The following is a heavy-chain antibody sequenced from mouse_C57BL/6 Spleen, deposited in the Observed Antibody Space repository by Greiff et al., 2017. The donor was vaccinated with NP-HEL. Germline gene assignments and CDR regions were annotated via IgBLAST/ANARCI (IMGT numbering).Heavy chain of an antibody. CDR1: GYSFTSYY. J-gene: IGHJ3*01. CDR3: ARSYGSSSAWFAY. V-gene: IGHV1-66*01. D-gene: IGHD1-1*01. Sequence: QVTLKVSGPELVKPGASVKISCKASGYSFTSYYIHWVKQRPGQGLEWIGWIYPGSGNTKYNEKFKGKATLTADTSSSTAYMQLSSLTSEDSAVYYCARSYGSSSAWFAYWGQGTLVTVSA. CDR2: IYPGSGNT.